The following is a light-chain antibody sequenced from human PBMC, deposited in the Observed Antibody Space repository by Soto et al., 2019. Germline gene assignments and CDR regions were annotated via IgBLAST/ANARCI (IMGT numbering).Light chain of an antibody. Sequence: QSVLTQPASVSGSPGQSITISCTGTSSDVGSYNLVSWYQQHPGKAPKLMIYEGSKRPSGVSNRFSGSKSGNTASLTISGLQAEDEAEYYCCSYAGSYVFGTGTKVTVL. CDR2: EGS. V-gene: IGLV2-23*01. CDR3: CSYAGSYV. CDR1: SSDVGSYNL. J-gene: IGLJ1*01.